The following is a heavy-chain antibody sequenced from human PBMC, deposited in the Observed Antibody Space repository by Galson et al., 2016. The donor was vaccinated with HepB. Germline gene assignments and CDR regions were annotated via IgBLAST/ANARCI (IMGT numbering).Heavy chain of an antibody. CDR1: GGSSNNGD. Sequence: TCTVSGGSSNNGDINWVRQAAGQGLEWMGWMNPNSGNTGYAQKFQGRVTMTRNTSVNTAYMELSSLRSEDTAVYYRARMRYFGSKTSVNWFDPWGQGTQVIVSS. D-gene: IGHD3-9*01. CDR2: MNPNSGNT. J-gene: IGHJ5*02. V-gene: IGHV1-8*01. CDR3: ARMRYFGSKTSVNWFDP.